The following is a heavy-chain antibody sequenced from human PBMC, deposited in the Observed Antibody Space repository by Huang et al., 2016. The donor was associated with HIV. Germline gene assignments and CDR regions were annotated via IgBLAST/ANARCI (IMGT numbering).Heavy chain of an antibody. CDR1: GGSFSGYY. CDR3: ARGQGGYYYYYMDV. V-gene: IGHV4-34*01. J-gene: IGHJ6*03. CDR2: INHSEST. Sequence: QVQLQQWGAGLLRPSETLSLTRAVYGGSFSGYYGTWIREPPGKGLEWIWEINHSESTNYNPALKVRVTNSVDTSRNQFSLTLTSVPAADTAVYYCARGQGGYYYYYMDVWGKGTTVTVSS.